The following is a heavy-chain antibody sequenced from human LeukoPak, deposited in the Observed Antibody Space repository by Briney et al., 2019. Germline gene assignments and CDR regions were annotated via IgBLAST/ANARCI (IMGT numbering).Heavy chain of an antibody. CDR2: AYYTGST. J-gene: IGHJ4*02. Sequence: SETLSLTCTVSGGSISSYYLSWIRQPPGKGLEWIGYAYYTGSTNYNPSLKSRVTILADTSKNQFSLRLSSVTPADTAVYYCARGRTGSYYAADYWGQGTLVTVSS. V-gene: IGHV4-59*01. D-gene: IGHD1-26*01. CDR3: ARGRTGSYYAADY. CDR1: GGSISSYY.